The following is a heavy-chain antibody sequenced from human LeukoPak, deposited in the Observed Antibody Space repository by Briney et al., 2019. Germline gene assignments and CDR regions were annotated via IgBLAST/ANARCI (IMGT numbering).Heavy chain of an antibody. CDR3: AKDAVRITIFGVVDY. J-gene: IGHJ4*02. CDR2: ISYDGSNK. D-gene: IGHD3-3*01. Sequence: PGGSLRLPCAASGFTFSSYGMHWVRQAPGKGLEWVAVISYDGSNKYYADSVKGRFTISRDNSKNTLYLQMNSLRAEDTAVYYCAKDAVRITIFGVVDYWGQGTLVTVSS. V-gene: IGHV3-30*18. CDR1: GFTFSSYG.